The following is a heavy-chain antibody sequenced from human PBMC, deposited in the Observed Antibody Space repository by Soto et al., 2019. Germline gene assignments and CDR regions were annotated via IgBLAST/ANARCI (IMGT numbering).Heavy chain of an antibody. V-gene: IGHV4-39*01. CDR1: GGSISSSSYY. J-gene: IGHJ5*02. CDR2: IYYNGST. D-gene: IGHD3-10*01. Sequence: TLSLTCTVSGGSISSSSYYWGWIRQPPGKGLEWIGSIYYNGSTYYNPSLKSRVTISVDTSKNQFSLKLSSVTAADTAVYYCARRLLWFGKNNWFDPWGQGTLVTVSS. CDR3: ARRLLWFGKNNWFDP.